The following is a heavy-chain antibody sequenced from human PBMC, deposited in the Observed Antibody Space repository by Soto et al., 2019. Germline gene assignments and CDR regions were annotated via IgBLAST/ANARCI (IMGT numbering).Heavy chain of an antibody. J-gene: IGHJ3*02. CDR2: IYPGDSDT. D-gene: IGHD3-10*01. V-gene: IGHV5-51*01. Sequence: GESLKISCKGSGYSFTSYWIGWVRQMPGKGLEWMGIIYPGDSDTRYSPSFQGQVTISADKSISTAYLQWSSLKASDTAMYYCESQSPSMVRAWGAFDIWGQGTMVTVSS. CDR3: ESQSPSMVRAWGAFDI. CDR1: GYSFTSYW.